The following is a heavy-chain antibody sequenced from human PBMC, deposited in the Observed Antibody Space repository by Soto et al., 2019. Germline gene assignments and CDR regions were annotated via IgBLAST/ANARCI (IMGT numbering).Heavy chain of an antibody. CDR3: ARGYHYYASGRYYYGMDV. V-gene: IGHV1-18*01. CDR1: GYTFSSYG. J-gene: IGHJ6*02. CDR2: ISAYNGNT. D-gene: IGHD3-10*01. Sequence: QVQLVQSGTEVKKPGASVKVSCKASGYTFSSYGIIWVRQAPAQGLEWMGWISAYNGNTNYAQKLQGRVTMTTDTSTSTAYMELRSLRSDDTAVYYCARGYHYYASGRYYYGMDVWGQGTTVTASS.